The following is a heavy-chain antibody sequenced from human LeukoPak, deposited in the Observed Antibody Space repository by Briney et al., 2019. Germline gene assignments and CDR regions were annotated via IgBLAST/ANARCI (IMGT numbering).Heavy chain of an antibody. J-gene: IGHJ4*02. CDR2: ISSNDGPT. CDR1: GFTFNRYA. Sequence: GVALRLPCAASGFTFNRYALSWVPHAPGKAWVWVSNISSNDGPTYYADSVKGRFSISRDTSKNTLYLQINSLSAEDTAVYYWAKDRWAGRTSSRGDFDYWGQGTPVTVSS. CDR3: AKDRWAGRTSSRGDFDY. D-gene: IGHD6-6*01. V-gene: IGHV3-23*01.